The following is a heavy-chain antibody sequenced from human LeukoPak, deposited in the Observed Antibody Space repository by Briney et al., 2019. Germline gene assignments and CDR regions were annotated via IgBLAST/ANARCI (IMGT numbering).Heavy chain of an antibody. J-gene: IGHJ5*02. CDR2: ISYEGSDK. Sequence: PGRSLRLSCAASGFTFSSFAMHWVRQAPGKGLEWVAVISYEGSDKYYADSVKGRFTISRDNSKNTLYLQMNSLRAEDTAVYYCARGSSQYYDVLTGYHNWFDPWGQGTLVTVSS. D-gene: IGHD3-9*01. CDR1: GFTFSSFA. CDR3: ARGSSQYYDVLTGYHNWFDP. V-gene: IGHV3-30-3*01.